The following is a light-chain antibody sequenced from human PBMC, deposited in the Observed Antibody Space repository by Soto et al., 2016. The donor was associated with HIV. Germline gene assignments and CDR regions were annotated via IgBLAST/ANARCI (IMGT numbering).Light chain of an antibody. J-gene: IGKJ3*01. Sequence: DIQMTQSPSSVSAPVGDRVTITCRASQAINSRLAWYQQNPGKAPEVLITATYTLQDGVPSRFSGSASGGTGTDFTLAIDSLQPEDFATYYCQQTDSFPFTFGPGTKVNV. CDR3: QQTDSFPFT. CDR1: QAINSR. V-gene: IGKV1-12*01. CDR2: ATY.